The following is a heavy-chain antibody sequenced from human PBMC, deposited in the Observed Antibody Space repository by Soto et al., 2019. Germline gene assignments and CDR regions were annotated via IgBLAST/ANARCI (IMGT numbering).Heavy chain of an antibody. CDR1: GFTFSSYG. CDR3: AKDRGGYSYGPHYYYYYGMDV. V-gene: IGHV3-30*18. CDR2: ISYDGSNK. J-gene: IGHJ6*02. D-gene: IGHD5-18*01. Sequence: PGGSLRLSCAASGFTFSSYGTHWVRQAPGKGLEWVAVISYDGSNKYYADSVKGRFTISRDNSKNTLYLQMNSLRAEDTAVYYCAKDRGGYSYGPHYYYYYGMDVWGQGTTVTVSS.